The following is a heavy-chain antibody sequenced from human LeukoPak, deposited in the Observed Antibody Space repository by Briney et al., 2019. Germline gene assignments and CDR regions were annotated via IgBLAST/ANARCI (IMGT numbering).Heavy chain of an antibody. CDR2: IYTSGST. CDR3: ARSYYYGSGSYFDH. Sequence: GRIYTSGSTNYNPSLKSRVTMSVDTSKNQFSLKLSSVTAADTAVYYCARSYYYGSGSYFDHWGQGTLVTVSS. J-gene: IGHJ4*02. V-gene: IGHV4-4*07. D-gene: IGHD3-10*01.